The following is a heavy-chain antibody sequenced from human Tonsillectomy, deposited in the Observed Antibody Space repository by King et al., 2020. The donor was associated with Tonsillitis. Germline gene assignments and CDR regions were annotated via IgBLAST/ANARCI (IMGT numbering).Heavy chain of an antibody. V-gene: IGHV3-15*07. CDR2: IKTKNDGGTK. Sequence: VQLVESGGGLVKPGGSLRLSCAASGFTFTNAWMNWVRQAPGKGLEWVARIKTKNDGGTKDYAEPVKGRFSISRDDSKNTLYLEMSSLKIEDTGVYYCTTRPWFDYWGQGTLVTVSS. J-gene: IGHJ4*02. CDR3: TTRPWFDY. CDR1: GFTFTNAW.